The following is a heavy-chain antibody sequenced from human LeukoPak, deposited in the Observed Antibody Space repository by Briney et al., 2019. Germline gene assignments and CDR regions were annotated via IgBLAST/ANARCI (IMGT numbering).Heavy chain of an antibody. CDR2: ISGSGGST. J-gene: IGHJ4*02. D-gene: IGHD1-26*01. CDR3: AKDGSKEGIVGAKFDY. Sequence: GASLRLSCAASGFTFSSYATSWVRQAPGKGLEWVSAISGSGGSTYYADSVKGRFTISRDNSKNTLYLQMNSLRTEDTAVYYCAKDGSKEGIVGAKFDYWGQGTLVTVSP. CDR1: GFTFSSYA. V-gene: IGHV3-23*01.